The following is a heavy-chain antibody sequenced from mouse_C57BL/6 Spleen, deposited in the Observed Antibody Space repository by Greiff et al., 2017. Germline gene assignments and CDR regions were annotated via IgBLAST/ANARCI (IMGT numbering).Heavy chain of an antibody. D-gene: IGHD1-1*01. CDR2: ISYDGSN. CDR3: ARGSITTVVATDY. Sequence: EVHLVESGPGLVKPSQSLSLTCSVTGYSITSGYYWNWIRQFPGNKLEWMGYISYDGSNNYNPSLKNRISITRDTSKNQFFLKLNSVTTEDTATYYCARGSITTVVATDYWGQGTTLTVSS. V-gene: IGHV3-6*01. CDR1: GYSITSGYY. J-gene: IGHJ2*01.